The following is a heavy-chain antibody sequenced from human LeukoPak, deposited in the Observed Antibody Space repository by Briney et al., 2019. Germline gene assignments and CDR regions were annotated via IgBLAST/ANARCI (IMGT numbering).Heavy chain of an antibody. Sequence: SETLSLTCTVSGGSISSSSYYRGWIRQPPGKGLEWIGSIYYSGSTYYNPSLKSRVSISVDTSKNQFSLKLSSVTAADTAVYYCARVGADTAMAKAYYYYMDVWGKGTTVTVSS. CDR3: ARVGADTAMAKAYYYYMDV. CDR1: GGSISSSSYY. J-gene: IGHJ6*03. V-gene: IGHV4-39*07. D-gene: IGHD5-18*01. CDR2: IYYSGST.